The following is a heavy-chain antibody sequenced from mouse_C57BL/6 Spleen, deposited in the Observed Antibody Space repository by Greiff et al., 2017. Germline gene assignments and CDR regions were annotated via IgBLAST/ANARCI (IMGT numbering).Heavy chain of an antibody. CDR2: INPNYGTT. J-gene: IGHJ3*01. D-gene: IGHD1-1*01. V-gene: IGHV1-39*01. CDR3: ARPHYYGSRAWFAY. CDR1: GYSFTDYN. Sequence: QLQQSGPELVKPGASVKISCKASGYSFTDYNMNWVKQSNGKSLEWIGVINPNYGTTSYNQKFKGKATLTVDQSSSTAYMQLNSLTSEDSAVYYCARPHYYGSRAWFAYWGQGTLVTVSA.